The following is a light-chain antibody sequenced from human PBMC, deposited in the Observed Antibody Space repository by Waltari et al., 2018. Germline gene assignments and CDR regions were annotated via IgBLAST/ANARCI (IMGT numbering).Light chain of an antibody. Sequence: DIQMTQSPSSLSASVGDRVTITCRASQDISNYLSWYQQKPGKAPKPLIYVASSLQRGVPSRFSGSGSGTDFPLTISSLQPEDFATYYCLQGYYYHTFGQGTKLEVK. CDR3: LQGYYYHT. CDR2: VAS. V-gene: IGKV1-39*01. CDR1: QDISNY. J-gene: IGKJ2*01.